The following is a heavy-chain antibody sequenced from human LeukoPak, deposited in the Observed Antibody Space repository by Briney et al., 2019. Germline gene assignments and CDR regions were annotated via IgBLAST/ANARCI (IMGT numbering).Heavy chain of an antibody. CDR2: ISSSGSTI. V-gene: IGHV3-11*01. D-gene: IGHD6-6*01. CDR1: GFTFSDYY. CDR3: ARVAQYSSSPFDY. J-gene: IGHJ4*02. Sequence: GALRLSCAASGFTFSDYYMSWIRQAPGKGLEWVSYISSSGSTIYYTDSVKGRFTISRDNAKNSLYLQMNSLRAEDTAVYYCARVAQYSSSPFDYWGQGTLVTVSS.